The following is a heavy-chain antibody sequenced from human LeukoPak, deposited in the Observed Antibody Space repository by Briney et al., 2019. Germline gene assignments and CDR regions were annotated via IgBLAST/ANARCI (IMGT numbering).Heavy chain of an antibody. D-gene: IGHD4-17*01. CDR3: ARVITVYNDYEEVAEYFQH. V-gene: IGHV3-23*01. Sequence: GGSLRLSCAASGFTFSGYAMSWVRQAPGKGLEWVSAISGSGGSTYYADSVKGRFTISRDNSKNTLYLQMNSLRAEDTAVYYCARVITVYNDYEEVAEYFQHWGQGTLVIVSS. CDR1: GFTFSGYA. J-gene: IGHJ1*01. CDR2: ISGSGGST.